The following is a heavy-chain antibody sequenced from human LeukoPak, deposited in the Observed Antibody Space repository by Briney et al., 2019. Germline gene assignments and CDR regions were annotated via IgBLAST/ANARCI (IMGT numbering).Heavy chain of an antibody. CDR2: IKQDGSEK. V-gene: IGHV3-7*01. CDR1: GFTFSSYW. D-gene: IGHD2/OR15-2a*01. CDR3: ARERIFSY. Sequence: GGSLRLSCAASGFTFSSYWVTWVRQAPGKGLEWVANIKQDGSEKYYVDSVKGRFTISRDNAKNSLFLQMNSLRAEDTAVYYCARERIFSYWGQGTLVTVSS. J-gene: IGHJ4*02.